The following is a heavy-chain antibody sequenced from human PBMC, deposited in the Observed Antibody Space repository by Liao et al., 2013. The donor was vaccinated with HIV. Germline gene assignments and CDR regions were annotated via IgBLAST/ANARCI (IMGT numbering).Heavy chain of an antibody. J-gene: IGHJ3*01. Sequence: QLRLQESGSGLVKPSQTLSLTCAVSGGSISSRDYSWSWIRQPPGKGLEWIGYIHQSGSTYYNPSLKSRVAISRDTSKNQFSLRLDSVTAADTAVYYCATGVSRTILPVIYDLVPFDVWGRGTTVTVSS. CDR3: ATGVSRTILPVIYDLVPFDV. V-gene: IGHV4-30-2*01. D-gene: IGHD5/OR15-5a*01. CDR2: IHQSGST. CDR1: GGSISSRDYS.